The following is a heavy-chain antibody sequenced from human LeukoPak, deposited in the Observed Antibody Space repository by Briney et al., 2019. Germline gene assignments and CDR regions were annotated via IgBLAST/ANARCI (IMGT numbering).Heavy chain of an antibody. D-gene: IGHD3-22*01. CDR2: IYYSGST. CDR1: GGSISSSSYY. J-gene: IGHJ4*02. V-gene: IGHV4-39*01. CDR3: ARRMIGGYYDSSGYYEFFDY. Sequence: SETLSLTCAVSGGSISSSSYYWGWIRQPPGKGLEWIGSIYYSGSTYYNPSLKSRVTISVDTSKNQFSLKLSSVTAADTAVYYCARRMIGGYYDSSGYYEFFDYWGQGTLVTVSS.